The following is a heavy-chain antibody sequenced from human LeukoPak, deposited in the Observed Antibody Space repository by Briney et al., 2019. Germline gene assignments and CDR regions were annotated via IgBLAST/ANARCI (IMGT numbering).Heavy chain of an antibody. J-gene: IGHJ5*01. CDR3: ARAPRLLDS. CDR2: IYNGIT. Sequence: SETLSLTCTVSGASISTYYWTWIRQAPGKGLQFIAYIYNGITNYHPSLKSRVSISIDASKNQVSLKVSSVTAADTAVYYCARAPRLLDSWGQGTLVTVSS. V-gene: IGHV4-4*09. CDR1: GASISTYY. D-gene: IGHD1-14*01.